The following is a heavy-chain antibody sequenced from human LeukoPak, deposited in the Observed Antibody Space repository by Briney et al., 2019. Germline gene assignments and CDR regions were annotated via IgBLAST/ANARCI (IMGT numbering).Heavy chain of an antibody. D-gene: IGHD6-19*01. CDR2: MNPNSGNT. CDR1: GYTFTSYD. CDR3: AKIAVAGTGYYYYYMDV. V-gene: IGHV1-8*01. Sequence: ASVKVSCKASGYTFTSYDINWVRQATGQGLEWMGWMNPNSGNTGYAQKFQGRVTMTRNTSISTAYMELSSLRSEDTAVYYCAKIAVAGTGYYYYYMDVWGKETTVTVSS. J-gene: IGHJ6*03.